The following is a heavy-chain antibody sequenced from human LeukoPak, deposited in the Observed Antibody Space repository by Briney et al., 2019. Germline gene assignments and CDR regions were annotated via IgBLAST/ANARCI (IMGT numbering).Heavy chain of an antibody. J-gene: IGHJ5*02. V-gene: IGHV1-69*06. CDR2: IIPIFVTA. CDR3: ARESRRGGSSWLSLFDP. CDR1: GGTFSSYA. Sequence: SVKVSCKASGGTFSSYAISWVRQAPGQGLEWMGGIIPIFVTANYAQKFQGRVTITADKSTSTAYMELSSLRSEDTDVYYCARESRRGGSSWLSLFDPWGQGTLVTVSS. D-gene: IGHD6-13*01.